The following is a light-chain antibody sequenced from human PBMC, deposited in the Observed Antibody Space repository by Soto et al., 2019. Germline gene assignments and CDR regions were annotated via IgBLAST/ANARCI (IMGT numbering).Light chain of an antibody. V-gene: IGLV2-14*01. J-gene: IGLJ1*01. Sequence: QSALTKPASVYGSPGQSITISCTGTSSDVGGYNYVSWYQQHPGKAPKLMIYDVSNRPSGVSNRFSGSKSGNTASLTISGLQAEDEADYYCSSYTSSSTPYVFGTGTQLTVL. CDR3: SSYTSSSTPYV. CDR1: SSDVGGYNY. CDR2: DVS.